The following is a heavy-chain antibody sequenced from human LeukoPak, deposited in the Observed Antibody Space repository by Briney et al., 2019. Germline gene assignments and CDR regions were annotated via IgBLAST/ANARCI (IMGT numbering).Heavy chain of an antibody. CDR2: ISGSGDRK. CDR1: GFAFSSYA. V-gene: IGHV3-23*01. CDR3: AKDRGHCTNGVCHNYYYMDV. Sequence: GGSLRLSCAASGFAFSSYAMRWVRQAPGKGLEWVSSISGSGDRKDSADSVKGRFTISRDNSKNTLYLEMYSLRAEDTAVYYCAKDRGHCTNGVCHNYYYMDVWGKGTTVTVSS. D-gene: IGHD2-8*01. J-gene: IGHJ6*03.